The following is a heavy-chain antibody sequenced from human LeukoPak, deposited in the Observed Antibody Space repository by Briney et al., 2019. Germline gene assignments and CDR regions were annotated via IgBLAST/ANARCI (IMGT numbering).Heavy chain of an antibody. V-gene: IGHV3-23*01. CDR1: GFTFISHA. CDR3: ARGYCDRATCYTSESHLDY. D-gene: IGHD2-2*02. CDR2: ISDNGAYS. Sequence: GGSLRLSCAASGFTFISHAMTWVRQAPGKGLEWVSSISDNGAYSYYPDSVRGRFIISRDTPRNTLYLQMNGLRAEDTAIYYCARGYCDRATCYTSESHLDYWGQGALVTVSS. J-gene: IGHJ4*02.